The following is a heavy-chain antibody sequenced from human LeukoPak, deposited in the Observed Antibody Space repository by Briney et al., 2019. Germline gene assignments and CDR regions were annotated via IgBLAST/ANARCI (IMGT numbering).Heavy chain of an antibody. Sequence: SVKVSCKASGGTFSSYAISWVRQAPGQGLEWMGGIIPIFGTANYAQKFQGRVTITADESTSTAYMELSSLRSEDTAVYYCARVASGYCSSTSCYDYWGQGTLVTDSS. CDR1: GGTFSSYA. J-gene: IGHJ4*02. D-gene: IGHD2-2*01. V-gene: IGHV1-69*13. CDR2: IIPIFGTA. CDR3: ARVASGYCSSTSCYDY.